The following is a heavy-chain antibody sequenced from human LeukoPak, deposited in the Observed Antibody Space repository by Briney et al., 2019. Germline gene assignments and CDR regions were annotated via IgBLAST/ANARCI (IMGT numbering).Heavy chain of an antibody. D-gene: IGHD3-10*01. V-gene: IGHV3-74*01. Sequence: GGALNLSFATPGFPFSIYWMQRGRPAPGKGVGWVSYIHNDGSGATYADSVKGRFTISRDNAKNTLYLQMNSLSVEDTAVCYCARDLNYGSGSYYGYFDYWGQGTLVTVSS. J-gene: IGHJ4*02. CDR1: GFPFSIYW. CDR2: IHNDGSGA. CDR3: ARDLNYGSGSYYGYFDY.